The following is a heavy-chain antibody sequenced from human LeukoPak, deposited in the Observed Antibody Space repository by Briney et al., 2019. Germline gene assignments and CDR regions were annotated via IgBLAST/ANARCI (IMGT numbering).Heavy chain of an antibody. Sequence: GGSLRLSCAVSGFTFSAYSMNWVRQAPGKGVEWVSSITSGDFVYFADSLKGRFTISRDNAKSSLYLQMNSLRAEDTAVYYCARGGFNMVRGVIIPSNSYYYYMDIWGKGTTVTVSS. CDR2: ITSGDFV. D-gene: IGHD3-10*01. J-gene: IGHJ6*03. CDR3: ARGGFNMVRGVIIPSNSYYYYMDI. CDR1: GFTFSAYS. V-gene: IGHV3-21*01.